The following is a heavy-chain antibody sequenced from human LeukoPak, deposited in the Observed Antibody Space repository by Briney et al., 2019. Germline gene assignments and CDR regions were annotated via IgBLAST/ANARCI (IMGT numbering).Heavy chain of an antibody. J-gene: IGHJ3*01. CDR2: IIVGSGNT. D-gene: IGHD3-22*01. CDR3: AAEAAYYYDSRDAFDV. CDR1: GFTFTSSA. V-gene: IGHV1-58*01. Sequence: SVTVSCKAPGFTFTSSAVQWVRQARGQRLEWIGWIIVGSGNTNYAQKFQERVTITRDRSTSLVYMELSSLRSEDTAVYYCAAEAAYYYDSRDAFDVWGQGTMVTVSS.